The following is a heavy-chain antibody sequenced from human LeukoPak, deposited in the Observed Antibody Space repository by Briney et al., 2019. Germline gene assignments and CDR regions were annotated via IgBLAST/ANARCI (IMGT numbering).Heavy chain of an antibody. CDR3: ARIPQWLVNGMGFYYFDY. V-gene: IGHV1-2*02. J-gene: IGHJ4*02. Sequence: ASVKGSCKASGYTFTGYYMHWVRQAPGQGLEWMGWINPNSGGTNYAQKFQGRVTMTRDTSISTAYMELSRLRSDDTAVYYCARIPQWLVNGMGFYYFDYWGQGTLVTVSS. CDR2: INPNSGGT. CDR1: GYTFTGYY. D-gene: IGHD6-19*01.